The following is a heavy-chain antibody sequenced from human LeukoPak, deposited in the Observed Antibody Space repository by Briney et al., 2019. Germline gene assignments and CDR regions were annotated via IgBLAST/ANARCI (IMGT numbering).Heavy chain of an antibody. Sequence: SETLSLTCTVSGGSLSSGGYYWSWIRQHPGKGLEWIGYIYYSGSTYYNPSLKSRVTISVDTSKNQFSLKLSSVTAADTAVYYCARDESSGWSNWFDPWGQGTLVTVSS. CDR3: ARDESSGWSNWFDP. J-gene: IGHJ5*02. CDR1: GGSLSSGGYY. CDR2: IYYSGST. D-gene: IGHD6-19*01. V-gene: IGHV4-31*03.